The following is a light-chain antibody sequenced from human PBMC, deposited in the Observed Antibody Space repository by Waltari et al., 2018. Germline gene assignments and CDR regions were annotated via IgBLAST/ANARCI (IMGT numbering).Light chain of an antibody. Sequence: DIQMPQYPSSLSASVGEKDTITCPASQRISEYLNWYQQKPGKAPNLLPYWASSLQSGVPSMISGSETGTDFTLSITSLQPEDSATYSCPQSYTFGGGTKVEIK. CDR3: PQSYT. J-gene: IGKJ4*01. V-gene: IGKV1-39*01. CDR1: QRISEY. CDR2: WAS.